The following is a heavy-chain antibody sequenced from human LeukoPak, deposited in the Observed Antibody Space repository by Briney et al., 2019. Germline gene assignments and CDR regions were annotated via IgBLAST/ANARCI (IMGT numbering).Heavy chain of an antibody. D-gene: IGHD3-10*01. Sequence: ASVKVSCKASGYTFTSYGISWVRQAPGQGLEWMGWISAYNGNTNYAQKPQGRVTMTTDTSTSTAYMELRSLRSDDTAVYYCARVQLYLWFGGVYYYYYMDVWGKGTTVTISS. V-gene: IGHV1-18*01. CDR3: ARVQLYLWFGGVYYYYYMDV. J-gene: IGHJ6*03. CDR2: ISAYNGNT. CDR1: GYTFTSYG.